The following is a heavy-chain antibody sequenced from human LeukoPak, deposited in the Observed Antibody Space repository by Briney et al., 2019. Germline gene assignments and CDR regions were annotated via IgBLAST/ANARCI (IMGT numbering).Heavy chain of an antibody. CDR1: GGSISSYY. J-gene: IGHJ4*02. D-gene: IGHD5-18*01. V-gene: IGHV4-59*04. Sequence: SETLSLTCTVSGGSISSYYWSWIRQPPGKGLEWIGYIYYSGSTYYNPSLKSRVTISVDTSKNQFSLKLSSVTAADTAVYYCARHGTPVTFYYFDYWGQGTLVTVSS. CDR3: ARHGTPVTFYYFDY. CDR2: IYYSGST.